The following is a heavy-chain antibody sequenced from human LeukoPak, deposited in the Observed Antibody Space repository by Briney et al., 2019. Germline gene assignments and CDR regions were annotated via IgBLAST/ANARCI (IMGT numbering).Heavy chain of an antibody. Sequence: SGGSLRLSCAVSEFIFSNYAMSWVRQAPGKGLEWVSAIVAGGAITYYADSVEGRFTVSRDNSKNTLCLQMSSLRVEDTAVYFCARHGDSGSYPDFWGQGTLVTVSS. CDR1: EFIFSNYA. V-gene: IGHV3-23*01. D-gene: IGHD3-10*01. J-gene: IGHJ4*02. CDR3: ARHGDSGSYPDF. CDR2: IVAGGAIT.